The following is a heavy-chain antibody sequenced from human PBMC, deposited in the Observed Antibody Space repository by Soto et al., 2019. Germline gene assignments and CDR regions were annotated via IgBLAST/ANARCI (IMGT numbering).Heavy chain of an antibody. CDR2: ISSGADTI. CDR1: GFSFSSHY. J-gene: IGHJ4*02. Sequence: GGSLRLSCVASGFSFSSHYMTWIRQAPGKGLEWVSYISSGADTIYYSDSVKGRFTVSRDNARNSLYLQMDSLRAEDTAIYYCAGDPYYYASDYWGQGTLVTVSS. V-gene: IGHV3-11*01. D-gene: IGHD3-10*01. CDR3: AGDPYYYASDY.